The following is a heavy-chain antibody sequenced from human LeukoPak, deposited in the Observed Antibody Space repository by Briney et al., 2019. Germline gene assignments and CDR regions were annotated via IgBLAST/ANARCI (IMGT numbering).Heavy chain of an antibody. J-gene: IGHJ6*03. V-gene: IGHV3-30*02. CDR1: GFTFSSYG. CDR3: ARGLGDYADYYYYMDV. D-gene: IGHD4-17*01. CDR2: IRYDGSNK. Sequence: TGGSLRLSCAASGFTFSSYGMHWVRQAPGKGLEWVSFIRYDGSNKYYADSVKGRFTISRENAKNSLYLQMNSLRAEDTAVYYCARGLGDYADYYYYMDVWGKGTTVTVSS.